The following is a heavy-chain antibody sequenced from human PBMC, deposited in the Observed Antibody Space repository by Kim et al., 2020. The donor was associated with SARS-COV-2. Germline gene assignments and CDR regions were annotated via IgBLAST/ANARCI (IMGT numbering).Heavy chain of an antibody. CDR1: GYTFTSYA. CDR3: ASVVPAAMRGGWFDP. CDR2: INTNTGDP. Sequence: ASVKVSCKASGYTFTSYAMNWVRQAPGQGLEWMGWINTNTGDPTYAQGFTGRVVFTLDTSASTAYLQISSLKAEDTAVYYCASVVPAAMRGGWFDPWGQGTLVTVSS. D-gene: IGHD2-2*01. V-gene: IGHV7-4-1*02. J-gene: IGHJ5*02.